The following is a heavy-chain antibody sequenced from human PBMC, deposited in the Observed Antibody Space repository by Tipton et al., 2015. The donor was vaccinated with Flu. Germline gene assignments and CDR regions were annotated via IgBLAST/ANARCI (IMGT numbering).Heavy chain of an antibody. D-gene: IGHD5-18*01. V-gene: IGHV4-39*01. CDR2: IFYYGNT. CDR1: GGSIVDSSYY. CDR3: ARRGGGYKYLYGMDV. Sequence: TLSLTCTVSGGSIVDSSYYWDWIRQSPGKGLEWIGSIFYYGNTYYNPSLESRITISVDTSKNQFYLKLPSVTAADSAVFYCARRGGGYKYLYGMDVWGHGTTVIVSS. J-gene: IGHJ6*02.